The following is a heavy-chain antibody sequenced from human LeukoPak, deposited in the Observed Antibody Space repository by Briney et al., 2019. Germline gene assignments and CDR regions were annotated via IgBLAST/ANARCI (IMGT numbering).Heavy chain of an antibody. V-gene: IGHV3-21*01. CDR2: ISSSSYI. D-gene: IGHD4-17*01. J-gene: IGHJ3*02. Sequence: SGGSLRLSCAASGFSFSSYGMHWVRQAPGKGLEWVSSISSSSYIYYADSVKGRFTISRDNAKNSLYLQMNSLRAEDTAVYYCARVSPLWLTTVTTNAFDIWGQGTMVTVSS. CDR1: GFSFSSYG. CDR3: ARVSPLWLTTVTTNAFDI.